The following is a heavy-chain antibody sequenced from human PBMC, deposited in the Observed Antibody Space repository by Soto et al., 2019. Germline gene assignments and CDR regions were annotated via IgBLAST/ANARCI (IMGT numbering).Heavy chain of an antibody. D-gene: IGHD2-15*01. J-gene: IGHJ4*02. CDR3: ARTPLPGYSPHFNS. CDR2: VYPRDSDT. CDR1: GYIFIDYW. Sequence: GESLKISCKASGYIFIDYWIGWVRQMPGKGLEWMGIVYPRDSDTRYSPSFQGQVTISADRSTGTAFLQWRSLKASATALYYCARTPLPGYSPHFNSWGQGTLVTVSS. V-gene: IGHV5-51*01.